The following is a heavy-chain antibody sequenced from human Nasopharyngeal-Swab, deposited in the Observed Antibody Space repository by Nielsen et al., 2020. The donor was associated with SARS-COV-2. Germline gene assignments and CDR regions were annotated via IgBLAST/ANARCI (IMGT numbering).Heavy chain of an antibody. CDR3: ARDGLDYDFWSAYFMDV. J-gene: IGHJ6*02. V-gene: IGHV3-21*01. D-gene: IGHD3-3*01. CDR2: ISSSSSYI. Sequence: GESLKISCAASGFTFNNYNFNWDRQAPGKGLEWVSSISSSSSYIYYADSVKGRFTISRDNAKNSLYLQMNGLRAEDTAVYYCARDGLDYDFWSAYFMDVWGQGTTVTVSS. CDR1: GFTFNNYN.